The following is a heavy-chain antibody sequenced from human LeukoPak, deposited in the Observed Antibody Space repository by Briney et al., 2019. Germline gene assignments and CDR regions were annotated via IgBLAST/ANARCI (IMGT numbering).Heavy chain of an antibody. CDR2: ISHSGST. Sequence: SETLSLTCAVYGGSFSGYYWSWIRQPPGKGLEWIGEISHSGSTNYNPSLKSRVTISVDTSKNQFSLKLSSVTAADTAVYYCARRRYCSGGSCYITRFDPWGQGTLVTVSS. CDR1: GGSFSGYY. D-gene: IGHD2-15*01. CDR3: ARRRYCSGGSCYITRFDP. V-gene: IGHV4-34*01. J-gene: IGHJ5*02.